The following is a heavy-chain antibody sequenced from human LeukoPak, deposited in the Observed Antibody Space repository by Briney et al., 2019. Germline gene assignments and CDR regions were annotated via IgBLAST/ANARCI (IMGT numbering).Heavy chain of an antibody. J-gene: IGHJ4*02. CDR1: GYTFTNYD. D-gene: IGHD6-13*01. Sequence: ASVKVSCKASGYTFTNYDINWVRPATGQGLEWMGWMNPNSGNTGYAQKFQGRVTMTRDMSTSTVYMELSSLRSEDTAVYYCARDGEQQLGRDFDYWGQGTLVTVSS. CDR2: MNPNSGNT. CDR3: ARDGEQQLGRDFDY. V-gene: IGHV1-8*02.